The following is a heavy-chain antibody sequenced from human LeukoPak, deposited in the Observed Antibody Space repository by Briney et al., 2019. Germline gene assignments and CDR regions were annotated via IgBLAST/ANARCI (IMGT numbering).Heavy chain of an antibody. CDR2: VYYSGST. D-gene: IGHD3-22*01. CDR1: GGSISTYY. Sequence: PSETLSLTCTVSGGSISTYYWSWIRQPPGKGLEWIGNVYYSGSTNYNPSLKSRVTISVDTSKNQFSLKLSSVTAADTAVYYCARDRGDYDSSGYYGYFDYWGQGALVTVSS. J-gene: IGHJ4*02. V-gene: IGHV4-59*01. CDR3: ARDRGDYDSSGYYGYFDY.